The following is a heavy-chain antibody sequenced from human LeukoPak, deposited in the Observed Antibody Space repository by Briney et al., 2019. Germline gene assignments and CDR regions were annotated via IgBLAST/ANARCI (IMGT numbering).Heavy chain of an antibody. CDR1: GFTFSHYY. V-gene: IGHV3-11*01. CDR3: ARGYGDYEVMGD. D-gene: IGHD4-17*01. CDR2: ISTSGTTI. J-gene: IGHJ4*02. Sequence: PGGSLRLSCAASGFTFSHYYMSWVRQAPGKGLEWISYISTSGTTIYYADSVKGRFTISRDNAKNSLYLQMNSLRAEDTAVYYCARGYGDYEVMGDWGQGSLVTVSS.